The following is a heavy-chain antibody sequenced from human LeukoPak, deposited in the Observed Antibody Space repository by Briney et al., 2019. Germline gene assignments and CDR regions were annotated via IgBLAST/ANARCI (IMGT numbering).Heavy chain of an antibody. CDR2: IIPIFGTA. V-gene: IGHV1-69*06. CDR1: GGTFSSYA. D-gene: IGHD3-9*01. J-gene: IGHJ6*03. Sequence: GASVKVSCKASGGTFSSYAISWVRQAPGQGLEWMGGIIPIFGTANYAQKFQGRVTITADKSTSTAYMELSSLRSEDTAVYYCASARPYYDILTGYPNYYYYMDVWGKGTTVTVSS. CDR3: ASARPYYDILTGYPNYYYYMDV.